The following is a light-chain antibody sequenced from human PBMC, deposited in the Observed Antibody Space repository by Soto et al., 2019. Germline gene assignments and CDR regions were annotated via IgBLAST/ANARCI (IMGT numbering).Light chain of an antibody. CDR1: QSVTSSF. Sequence: EIVLTQSPGTLSLSPGERATLSCRASQSVTSSFLGWYQQRPGQAPRLLIYGASSRATGIPDRFSGSGSGTDFTLTISRLEPEDFATYYCQHSDHLPLFGPGTKVDF. J-gene: IGKJ3*01. V-gene: IGKV3-20*01. CDR2: GAS. CDR3: QHSDHLPL.